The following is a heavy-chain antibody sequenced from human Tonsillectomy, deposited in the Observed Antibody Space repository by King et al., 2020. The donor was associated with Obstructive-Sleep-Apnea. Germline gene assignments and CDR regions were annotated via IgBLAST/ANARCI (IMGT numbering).Heavy chain of an antibody. V-gene: IGHV3-9*01. J-gene: IGHJ5*02. D-gene: IGHD6-13*01. CDR3: AKGARGSSTNWFDP. Sequence: VQLVESGGGLVQPGRSLRLSCAASGFTFDDYAMHWVRQAPGEGLEWVSGISWNSGSIGYADSVKCRFTISRDNAKNSLYLQMNSLRAEDTALYYCAKGARGSSTNWFDPWGQGTLVTVSS. CDR2: ISWNSGSI. CDR1: GFTFDDYA.